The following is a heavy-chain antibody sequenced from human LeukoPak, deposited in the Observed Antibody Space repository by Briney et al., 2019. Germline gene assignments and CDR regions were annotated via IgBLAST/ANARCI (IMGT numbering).Heavy chain of an antibody. D-gene: IGHD5-24*01. V-gene: IGHV3-48*01. CDR1: GFKFSDYS. Sequence: PGGSLRLSCAASGFKFSDYSMTWVRQVPGKGLEWISYIGIDSGNTNYADSVKGRFTISGDKAKNSLYLQMNSLRVEDTAVYYCARDYKYAFDNWGQGTLVTVSS. CDR3: ARDYKYAFDN. J-gene: IGHJ4*02. CDR2: IGIDSGNT.